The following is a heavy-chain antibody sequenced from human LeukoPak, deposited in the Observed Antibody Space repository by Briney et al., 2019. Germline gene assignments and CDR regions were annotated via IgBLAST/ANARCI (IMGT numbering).Heavy chain of an antibody. J-gene: IGHJ4*02. CDR3: ARDNGGDSGDY. Sequence: ASVKVSCKASGYTFTSYYMHWVRQAPGQGLEWMGWVNPNSGGTNYAQKFQGRVTMTRDTSISTAYMELSRLRTDDTAVYYCARDNGGDSGDYWGQGTLVTVSS. V-gene: IGHV1-2*02. D-gene: IGHD1-26*01. CDR1: GYTFTSYY. CDR2: VNPNSGGT.